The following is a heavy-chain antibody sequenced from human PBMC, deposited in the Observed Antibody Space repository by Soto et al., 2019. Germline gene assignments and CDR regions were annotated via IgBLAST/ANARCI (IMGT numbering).Heavy chain of an antibody. D-gene: IGHD3-22*01. CDR2: IYYSGST. Sequence: PSETLSLTCTVSGGSISSGGYYWSWIRQHPGKGLEWIGYIYYSGSTYYNPSLKSRVTISVDTSKNQFSLKLSSVTAADTAVYYCAALYYYDSSGDPYYFDYWGQGTLVTVSS. CDR1: GGSISSGGYY. V-gene: IGHV4-31*03. CDR3: AALYYYDSSGDPYYFDY. J-gene: IGHJ4*02.